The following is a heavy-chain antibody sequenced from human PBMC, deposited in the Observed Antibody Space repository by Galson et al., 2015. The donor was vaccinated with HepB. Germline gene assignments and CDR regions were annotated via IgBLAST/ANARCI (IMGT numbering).Heavy chain of an antibody. V-gene: IGHV1-8*01. CDR1: GYTFTSYD. CDR2: MNPNSGNT. D-gene: IGHD3-10*01. J-gene: IGHJ5*02. CDR3: ARGQGGSGSYYRDIDNWFDP. Sequence: SVKVSCKASGYTFTSYDINWVRQATGQGLEWMGWMNPNSGNTGYAQKFQGRVTMTRNTSISTAYMELSSLRSEDTAVYYCARGQGGSGSYYRDIDNWFDPWGQGTLVTVSS.